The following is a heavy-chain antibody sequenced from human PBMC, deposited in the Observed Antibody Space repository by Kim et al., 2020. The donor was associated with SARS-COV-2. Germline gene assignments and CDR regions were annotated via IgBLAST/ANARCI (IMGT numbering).Heavy chain of an antibody. CDR3: ARAIVVVPAATRNWFDP. J-gene: IGHJ5*02. CDR2: IYHSGST. D-gene: IGHD2-2*01. Sequence: SETLSLTCTVSGYSISSGYYWGWIRQPPGKGLEWIGSIYHSGSTYYNPSLKSRVTISVDTSKNQFSLKLSSVTAADTAVYYCARAIVVVPAATRNWFDPWGQGTLVTVSS. V-gene: IGHV4-38-2*02. CDR1: GYSISSGYY.